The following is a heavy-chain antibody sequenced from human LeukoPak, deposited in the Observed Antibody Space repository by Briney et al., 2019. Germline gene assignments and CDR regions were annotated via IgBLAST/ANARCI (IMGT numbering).Heavy chain of an antibody. CDR3: YGGGY. CDR1: GFTFSTYD. V-gene: IGHV3-13*04. Sequence: PGGSLRLSCAASGFTFSTYDMHWVRQATGKGLEWVSAITSAGDTYYAGSVKGRFTISRENAKNSLYLQMSSLTAGDTAVYYCYGGGYWGQGTLLTVSS. J-gene: IGHJ4*02. CDR2: ITSAGDT. D-gene: IGHD4-23*01.